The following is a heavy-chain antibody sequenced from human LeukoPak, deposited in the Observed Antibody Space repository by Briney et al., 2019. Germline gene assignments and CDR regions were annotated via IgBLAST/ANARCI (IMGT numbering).Heavy chain of an antibody. J-gene: IGHJ4*02. CDR1: SYSISSGYY. Sequence: PSETLSLTCTVSSYSISSGYYWGWIRQPPGKGLEWIGSIDRSGKTYHQPSLKSRVTISVDTSKNQFSLRLSSVTAADAAVYFCGRDRPTGYYDYWGQGILVTVSS. CDR2: IDRSGKT. CDR3: GRDRPTGYYDY. D-gene: IGHD3-9*01. V-gene: IGHV4-38-2*02.